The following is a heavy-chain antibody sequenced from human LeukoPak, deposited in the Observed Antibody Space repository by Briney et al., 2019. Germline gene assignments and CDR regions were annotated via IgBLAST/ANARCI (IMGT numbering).Heavy chain of an antibody. J-gene: IGHJ4*02. Sequence: ASVKVSCKASGYTFTGYYMHWVRQAPGQGLEWMGWINPNSGGTNYAQKFQGRVTMPRDTSISTAYMELSRLRSDDTAVYYCARDRSPDSSGWYRPFYYFDYWGQGTLVTVSS. D-gene: IGHD6-19*01. CDR2: INPNSGGT. CDR1: GYTFTGYY. CDR3: ARDRSPDSSGWYRPFYYFDY. V-gene: IGHV1-2*02.